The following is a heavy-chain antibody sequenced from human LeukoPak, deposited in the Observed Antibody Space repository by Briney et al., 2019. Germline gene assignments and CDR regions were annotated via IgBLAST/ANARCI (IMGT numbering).Heavy chain of an antibody. Sequence: PGGSLRLSCAASGFTFSSYAMSWVRQAPGKGLEWVSAISGSDGSTYYADSVKGRFTISRDNSKSALYLQMNSLRAEDTAVYYCAKGYVTVTGWFDPWGQGTLVTVSS. CDR1: GFTFSSYA. J-gene: IGHJ5*02. CDR3: AKGYVTVTGWFDP. CDR2: ISGSDGST. D-gene: IGHD4-17*01. V-gene: IGHV3-23*01.